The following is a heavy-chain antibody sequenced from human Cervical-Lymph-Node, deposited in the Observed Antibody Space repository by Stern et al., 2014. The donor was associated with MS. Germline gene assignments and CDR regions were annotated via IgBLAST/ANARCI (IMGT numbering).Heavy chain of an antibody. CDR2: ISSSSTYI. J-gene: IGHJ4*02. CDR1: GFTFSDHS. Sequence: EQLVQSGGGLVKPGGSLRLSCATSGFTFSDHSMNWVRQAPGKGLEWVSSISSSSTYIYYADSLKGRFTISRDNAKNSLFLQMNSLRAEDTAVYYCTRDANYYWGQGALVTVSS. V-gene: IGHV3-21*01. D-gene: IGHD5-24*01. CDR3: TRDANYY.